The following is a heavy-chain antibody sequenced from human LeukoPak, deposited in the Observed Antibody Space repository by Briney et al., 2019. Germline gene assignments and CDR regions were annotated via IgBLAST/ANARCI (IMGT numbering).Heavy chain of an antibody. J-gene: IGHJ6*02. CDR1: GGSISITNYY. CDR3: ARDLKAAAGTGPRYYYGMDV. Sequence: PSETLSLTCTVSGGSISITNYYWGWIRQPPGKGLEWIATIYYTGSTYYNPSLKSRVTISVDTSKNQFSLKLSSVTAADTAVYYCARDLKAAAGTGPRYYYGMDVWGQGTTVTVSS. V-gene: IGHV4-39*07. CDR2: IYYTGST. D-gene: IGHD6-13*01.